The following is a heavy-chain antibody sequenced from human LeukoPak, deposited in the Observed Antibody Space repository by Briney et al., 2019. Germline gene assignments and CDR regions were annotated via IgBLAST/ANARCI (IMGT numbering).Heavy chain of an antibody. D-gene: IGHD3-22*01. CDR3: AKKGGIGNYPLDY. Sequence: GGSPRLSCAASGFTFHSYAMNWVRQAPGKGLEWVSVLSASGVTTYYADSVKGRFTISRDESKNTLYLQMNSLRAEDTAVYYCAKKGGIGNYPLDYWGQGTLVTVSS. CDR2: LSASGVTT. CDR1: GFTFHSYA. V-gene: IGHV3-23*01. J-gene: IGHJ4*02.